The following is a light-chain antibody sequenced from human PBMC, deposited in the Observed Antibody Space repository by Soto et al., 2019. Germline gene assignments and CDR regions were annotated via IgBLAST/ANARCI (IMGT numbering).Light chain of an antibody. CDR3: QHYNSYSEA. V-gene: IGKV1-5*03. CDR1: QTISSW. J-gene: IGKJ1*01. Sequence: DIQMTQSPSTLSGSVGDRVTITCRASQTISSWLAWYQQKPGKAPKLLIYKASTLKSGVPSRFSGSGSGTESTLTISSLQPDDFATYYCQHYNSYSEACGQGTKVDIK. CDR2: KAS.